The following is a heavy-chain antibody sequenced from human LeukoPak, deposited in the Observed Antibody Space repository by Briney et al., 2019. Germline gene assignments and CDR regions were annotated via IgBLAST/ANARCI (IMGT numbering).Heavy chain of an antibody. CDR1: GYSFTTYW. CDR3: GRHCRTGTTCYSDY. D-gene: IGHD1-14*01. CDR2: MDPGDSDP. V-gene: IGHV5-51*01. Sequence: GESLMISGRVFGYSFTTYWIGWVRQMPGKGLEWMGIMDPGDSDPRYSPSFQGQVTMSADTSINTAYLQWRSLKASDTAMYYCGRHCRTGTTCYSDYWGQGTLVTVSS. J-gene: IGHJ4*02.